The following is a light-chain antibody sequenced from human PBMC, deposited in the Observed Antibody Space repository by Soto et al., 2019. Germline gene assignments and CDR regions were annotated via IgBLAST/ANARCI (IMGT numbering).Light chain of an antibody. Sequence: DIQMTQSPSTLSASVGDRVTIACRASQNISPWLAWYQQKPGKAPKLLIYGASSLEGGVPSRFSGSGSGTDFTLTISSLQPDDFATYYCQQYNSWWTFGQGTKVDIK. V-gene: IGKV1-5*01. J-gene: IGKJ1*01. CDR2: GAS. CDR3: QQYNSWWT. CDR1: QNISPW.